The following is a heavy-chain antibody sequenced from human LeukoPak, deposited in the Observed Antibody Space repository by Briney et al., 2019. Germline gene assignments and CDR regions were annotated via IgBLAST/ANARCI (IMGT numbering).Heavy chain of an antibody. J-gene: IGHJ6*03. D-gene: IGHD7-27*01. CDR2: ISAYNGNT. V-gene: IGHV1-18*01. CDR3: ARGEATSGDIMDYYYMDV. CDR1: GYTFTSYG. Sequence: GASVKVSCKASGYTFTSYGISWVRQAPGQGLEWMGWISAYNGNTNYAQKLQGRVTMTTDTSTSTAYMKLRSLRSDDTAVYYCARGEATSGDIMDYYYMDVWGKGTTVTVSS.